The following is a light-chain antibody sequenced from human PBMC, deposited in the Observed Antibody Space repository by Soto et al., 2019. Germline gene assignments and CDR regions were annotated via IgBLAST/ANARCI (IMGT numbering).Light chain of an antibody. CDR1: QSISSY. CDR3: QQRSEWPLT. V-gene: IGKV3-11*01. Sequence: EIVLTQSPATLSLSPGERATLSCRASQSISSYLGWYQQKPGQAPRLLIYDASNRATGIPARFSGSGSGTDFPLTIGSLEPEDFAVYYCQQRSEWPLTFGGGTRVEIK. CDR2: DAS. J-gene: IGKJ4*01.